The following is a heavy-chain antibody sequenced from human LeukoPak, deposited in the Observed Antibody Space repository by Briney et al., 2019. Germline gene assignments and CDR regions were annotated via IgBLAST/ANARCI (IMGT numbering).Heavy chain of an antibody. CDR1: GGSISSYY. D-gene: IGHD6-19*01. V-gene: IGHV4-59*01. J-gene: IGHJ4*02. CDR3: ARAVAGTFY. Sequence: SETLSLTCTVSGGSISSYYWSWIRQPPGKGLEWIGYIYYSGSTNYNPSLKSRVTISVDTSKSRFSLKLSSVTAADTAVYYCARAVAGTFYWGQGTLVTVSS. CDR2: IYYSGST.